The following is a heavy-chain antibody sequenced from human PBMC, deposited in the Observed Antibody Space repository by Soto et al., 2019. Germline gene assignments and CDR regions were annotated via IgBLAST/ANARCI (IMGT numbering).Heavy chain of an antibody. Sequence: GGSLRLSCAASGFTFSSYWMHWVRQAPGKGLVWVSRINSDGSSTSYADSVKGRFTISRDNAKNTLYLQMNSLRAEDTAVYYCARDMSSGWYYYGMDVWGQGTTVTVSS. CDR2: INSDGSST. J-gene: IGHJ6*02. CDR3: ARDMSSGWYYYGMDV. D-gene: IGHD6-19*01. CDR1: GFTFSSYW. V-gene: IGHV3-74*01.